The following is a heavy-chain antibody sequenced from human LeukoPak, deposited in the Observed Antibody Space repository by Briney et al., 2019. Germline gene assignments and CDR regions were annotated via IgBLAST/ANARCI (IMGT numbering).Heavy chain of an antibody. V-gene: IGHV4-39*07. CDR3: ATQANFYASSGYLPR. CDR1: GGSISSSSYY. Sequence: SETLSLTCTVSGGSISSSSYYWGWIRQPPGKGLEWIGSIYYSGSTYYNPSLKSRVTISVDTSKSQFSLKLSSVTAADTAVYYCATQANFYASSGYLPRWGQGTLVTVSS. CDR2: IYYSGST. J-gene: IGHJ1*01. D-gene: IGHD3-22*01.